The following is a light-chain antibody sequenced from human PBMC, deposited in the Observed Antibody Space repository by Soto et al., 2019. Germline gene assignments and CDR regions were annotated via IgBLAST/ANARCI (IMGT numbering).Light chain of an antibody. CDR1: SSDVGGYNY. Sequence: QSALTQPASVSGSPGQSITISCTGTSSDVGGYNYVSWYQQHPGKAPKLMIYEVSNRPSGVSNRFSGSKSGNTASLTISGLQAEDEADYYRTSYTSSSTVVFGGGTNLTFL. J-gene: IGLJ2*01. CDR3: TSYTSSSTVV. V-gene: IGLV2-14*01. CDR2: EVS.